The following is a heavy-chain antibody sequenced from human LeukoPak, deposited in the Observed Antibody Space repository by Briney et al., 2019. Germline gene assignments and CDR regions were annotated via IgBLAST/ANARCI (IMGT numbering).Heavy chain of an antibody. Sequence: GGSLRLSCAASGFTFSSYYMHWVRQAPGKGLEWVSFISSSSSYIYYADSVKGRFTISRDNAKNTLYLQMNSLRAEDTAVYYCAVDTAMGYAFDYWGQGTLVTVSS. V-gene: IGHV3-21*01. CDR1: GFTFSSYY. CDR2: ISSSSSYI. CDR3: AVDTAMGYAFDY. D-gene: IGHD5-18*01. J-gene: IGHJ4*02.